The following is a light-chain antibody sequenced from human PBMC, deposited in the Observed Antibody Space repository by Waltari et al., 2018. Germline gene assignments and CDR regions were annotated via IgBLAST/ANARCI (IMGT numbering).Light chain of an antibody. V-gene: IGKV1-5*03. CDR1: QSIITW. Sequence: DIQMTQSSSTMSASVGDRVTISCRASQSIITWLAWYQQKPGKAPKLLVYKASSLESGVPSRFSGSGSGTEFTLTISSLQADDFATYYCQQYNKYPLTFGGGTKVEI. CDR2: KAS. CDR3: QQYNKYPLT. J-gene: IGKJ4*01.